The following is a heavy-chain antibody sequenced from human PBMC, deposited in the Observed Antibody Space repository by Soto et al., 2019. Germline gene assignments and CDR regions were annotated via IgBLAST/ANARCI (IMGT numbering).Heavy chain of an antibody. J-gene: IGHJ6*02. CDR2: ISYDGSNK. V-gene: IGHV3-30*18. CDR1: GFTFSSYG. CDR3: AKDGEQQLVLYYYYGMDV. Sequence: PGGSLRLSGAASGFTFSSYGMHWVRQTPGKGLEWVAVISYDGSNKYYADSVKGRFTISRDNSKNTLYLQMNSLRAEDTAVYYCAKDGEQQLVLYYYYGMDVWGQGTTVTVYS. D-gene: IGHD6-13*01.